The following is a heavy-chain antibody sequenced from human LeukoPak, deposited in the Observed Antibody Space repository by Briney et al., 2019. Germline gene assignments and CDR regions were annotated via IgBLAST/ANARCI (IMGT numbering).Heavy chain of an antibody. CDR2: MNPSGGST. V-gene: IGHV1-46*01. CDR1: GYTFSTYY. D-gene: IGHD2-15*01. CDR3: ARDSPSGGSLARFDY. Sequence: ASVEVSCQASGYTFSTYYMHWVRRAPGQGLEGLGIMNPSGGSTSYAQKFQGRVTMTRDTSTSTVYMELSSLRSEDTAVYYCARDSPSGGSLARFDYWGQGTLVTVSS. J-gene: IGHJ4*02.